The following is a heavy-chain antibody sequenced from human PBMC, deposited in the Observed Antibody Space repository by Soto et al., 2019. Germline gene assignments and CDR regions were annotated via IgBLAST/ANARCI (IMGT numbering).Heavy chain of an antibody. CDR2: INPSGGST. J-gene: IGHJ4*02. CDR3: ATLTGYYYDSSGYFWNPLSKIPFDY. V-gene: IGHV1-46*01. D-gene: IGHD3-22*01. CDR1: GYTFTSYY. Sequence: QVQLVQSGAEVKKPGASVKVSCKASGYTFTSYYMHWVRQAPGQGLEWMGIINPSGGSTSYAQKFQGRVTMTRDTSTSTVYMELSSLRSEDTAVYYCATLTGYYYDSSGYFWNPLSKIPFDYWGQGTLVTVSS.